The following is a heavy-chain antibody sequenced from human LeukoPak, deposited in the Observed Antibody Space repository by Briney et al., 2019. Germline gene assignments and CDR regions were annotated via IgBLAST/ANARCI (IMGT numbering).Heavy chain of an antibody. CDR2: IYSGGST. D-gene: IGHD1-1*01. CDR3: ARVKRERGTDY. V-gene: IGHV3-53*01. CDR1: GFTFSSYA. J-gene: IGHJ4*02. Sequence: GGSLRLSCAASGFTFSSYAMSWVRQAPGKGLEWVSVIYSGGSTYYADSVKGRFTISRDNSKNTLYLQMNSLRAEDTAVYYCARVKRERGTDYWGQETLVTVSS.